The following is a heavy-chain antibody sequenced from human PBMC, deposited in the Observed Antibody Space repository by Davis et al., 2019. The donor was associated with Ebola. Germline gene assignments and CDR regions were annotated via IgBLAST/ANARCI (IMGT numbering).Heavy chain of an antibody. CDR1: GFTFSSYS. J-gene: IGHJ5*02. Sequence: GESLKISCAASGFTFSSYSMNWVRQAPGKGLEWVSSISSSSSYIYYADSVKGRFTISRDNAKNSLYLQMNSLRAEDTAVYYCARAGWIQLWLGWFDPWGQGTLVTVSS. CDR3: ARAGWIQLWLGWFDP. CDR2: ISSSSSYI. D-gene: IGHD5-18*01. V-gene: IGHV3-21*01.